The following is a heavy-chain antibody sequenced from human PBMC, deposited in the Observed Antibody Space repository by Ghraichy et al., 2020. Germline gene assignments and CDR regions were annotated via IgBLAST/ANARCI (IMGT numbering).Heavy chain of an antibody. D-gene: IGHD3-22*01. J-gene: IGHJ4*02. CDR2: IYTSGST. V-gene: IGHV4-4*09. CDR3: ARLGYYDSSGYSSSPPFDY. Sequence: SETRSLTCTVSGGSISSYYWSWIRQPPGKGLEWIGYIYTSGSTNYNPSLKSRVTISVDTSKNQFSLKLSSVTAADTAVYYCARLGYYDSSGYSSSPPFDYWGQGTLVTVSS. CDR1: GGSISSYY.